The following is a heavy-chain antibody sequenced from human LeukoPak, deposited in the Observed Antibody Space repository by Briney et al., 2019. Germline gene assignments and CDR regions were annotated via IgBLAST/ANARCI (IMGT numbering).Heavy chain of an antibody. J-gene: IGHJ5*02. CDR3: ARSVNYYGSGSYYDTTGP. Sequence: PSETLSLTCTVSGGSISSYYWSWIRQPPGKGLEGIGYIYYSGSTNYNPFLKSRVTISVDTSKNQFSLKLSSVTAADTAVYYCARSVNYYGSGSYYDTTGPWGQGTLVTVSS. D-gene: IGHD3-10*01. CDR1: GGSISSYY. CDR2: IYYSGST. V-gene: IGHV4-59*01.